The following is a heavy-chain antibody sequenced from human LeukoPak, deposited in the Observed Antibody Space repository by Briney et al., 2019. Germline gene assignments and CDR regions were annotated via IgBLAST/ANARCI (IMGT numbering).Heavy chain of an antibody. V-gene: IGHV4-4*07. CDR3: ARGPRVGYYDSSGYYHYYYYMDV. Sequence: SETLSLTCSVSGDAMSDDFWSWIRQPAGKGLEWIGRIYTSGSTNYNPSLKSRVTMSVDTSKNQFSLKLSSVTAADTAVYYCARGPRVGYYDSSGYYHYYYYMDVWGKGTTVTISS. CDR2: IYTSGST. J-gene: IGHJ6*03. D-gene: IGHD3-22*01. CDR1: GDAMSDDF.